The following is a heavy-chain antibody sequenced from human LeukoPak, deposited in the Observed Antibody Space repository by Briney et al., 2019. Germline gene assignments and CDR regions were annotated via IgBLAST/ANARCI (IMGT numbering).Heavy chain of an antibody. J-gene: IGHJ3*02. D-gene: IGHD3-9*01. CDR3: ARARYVNSFYAFDI. Sequence: SETLPLTCTVSGGSISSYYWSWIRLPPGKGLEWIGYLSKSGNTNYSPSLKSRVTIFGDTSKNQFFLKLSSVTAADTAVYYCARARYVNSFYAFDIWGQGTLVTVSS. CDR1: GGSISSYY. CDR2: LSKSGNT. V-gene: IGHV4-59*01.